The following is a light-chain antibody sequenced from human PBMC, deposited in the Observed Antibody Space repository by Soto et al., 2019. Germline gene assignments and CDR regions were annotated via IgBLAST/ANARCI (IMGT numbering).Light chain of an antibody. CDR3: QQRSNWPPMYT. V-gene: IGKV3-11*01. CDR1: QSVTSY. CDR2: AAS. Sequence: EIVLTQSPATLSLSPGERATLSCRASQSVTSYLAWYQQKPGQAPRLLIYAASNRATGVPARFSASGSGTDFTLTISSLEPEDFAVYYCQQRSNWPPMYTFGQGTKLEIK. J-gene: IGKJ2*01.